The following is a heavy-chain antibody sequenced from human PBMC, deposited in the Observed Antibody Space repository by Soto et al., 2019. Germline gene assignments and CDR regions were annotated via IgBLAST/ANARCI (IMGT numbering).Heavy chain of an antibody. J-gene: IGHJ6*02. CDR1: GYILTGYS. CDR3: ARGYGSSPNMELRFGMDV. Sequence: QVYLVQSGAEVRRPGASVKVSCTAFGYILTGYSLHWVRQAPGQGLEWMGWIDPNSGATNSAERFHGRVSMTRDTSISAAYQELSSLRSDDTAVYYCARGYGSSPNMELRFGMDVWGQGTTISVSS. CDR2: IDPNSGAT. D-gene: IGHD5-18*01. V-gene: IGHV1-2*02.